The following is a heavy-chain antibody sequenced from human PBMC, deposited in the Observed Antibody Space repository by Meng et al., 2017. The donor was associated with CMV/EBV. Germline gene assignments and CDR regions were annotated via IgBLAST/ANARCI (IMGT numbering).Heavy chain of an antibody. CDR3: TTDPPVLRFLEWLSTLRH. CDR2: IKSKTDGGTT. D-gene: IGHD3-3*01. J-gene: IGHJ4*02. V-gene: IGHV3-15*01. Sequence: GESLKISCAASGFTFSNARMSWVRQAPGKGLEWVGRIKSKTDGGTTDYAAPVKGRFTISRDDSKNTLYLQMNSLKTEDTAVYYCTTDPPVLRFLEWLSTLRHWGQGTLVTVSS. CDR1: GFTFSNAR.